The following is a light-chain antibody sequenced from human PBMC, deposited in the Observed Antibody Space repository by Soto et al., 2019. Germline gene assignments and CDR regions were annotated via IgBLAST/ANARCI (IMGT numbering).Light chain of an antibody. CDR2: AAN. J-gene: IGKJ1*01. CDR1: QSFTSNY. Sequence: EIVLKQSACTRSVSQGERAALCCKASQSFTSNYLAWYQQRPGQAPRLLIYAANKRATGSPDRVTGSGSGTDFNLTISSLEPEDSALYYCQQYAGAPWTFGQGTKVDIK. CDR3: QQYAGAPWT. V-gene: IGKV3-20*01.